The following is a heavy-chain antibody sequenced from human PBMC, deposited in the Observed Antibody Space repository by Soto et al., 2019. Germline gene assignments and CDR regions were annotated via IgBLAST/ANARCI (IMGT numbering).Heavy chain of an antibody. CDR3: ARARDSSGYLSYYFDY. J-gene: IGHJ4*02. CDR2: INHSGST. V-gene: IGHV4-34*01. D-gene: IGHD3-22*01. CDR1: GGSFSGYY. Sequence: SETLSLTCAVHGGSFSGYYWSWIRQPPGKGLEWIGEINHSGSTNYNPSLKSRVTISVDTSKNQFSLKLSSVTAADTAVYSCARARDSSGYLSYYFDYWGQGTLVTVSS.